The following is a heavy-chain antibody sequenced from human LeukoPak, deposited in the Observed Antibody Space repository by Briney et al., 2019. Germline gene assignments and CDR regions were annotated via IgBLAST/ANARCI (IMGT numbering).Heavy chain of an antibody. CDR1: GYTFTSYD. J-gene: IGHJ6*02. CDR2: MNPNSGNT. D-gene: IGHD1-7*01. V-gene: IGHV1-8*01. Sequence: ASVKVSCKASGYTFTSYDINWVRQATGQGLEWMGWMNPNSGNTGYAQKFQGRVTMTEDTSTDTAYMELSSLRSEDTAVYYCATGNYRTLGFVSYGMDVWGQGTTVTVSS. CDR3: ATGNYRTLGFVSYGMDV.